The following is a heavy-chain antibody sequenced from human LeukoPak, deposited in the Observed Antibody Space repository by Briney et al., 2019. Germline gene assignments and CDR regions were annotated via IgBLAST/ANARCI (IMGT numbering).Heavy chain of an antibody. V-gene: IGHV3-30-3*01. Sequence: TGGSLRLSCAASGFTFSSYAMHWVRQAPGKGLEWVAVISYDGSNKYYADSVKGRFTISRDNSKNTLYLQMNSLRAEDTAVYYCARGIEMATIFYWGQGTLVTVSS. J-gene: IGHJ4*02. CDR3: ARGIEMATIFY. D-gene: IGHD5-24*01. CDR2: ISYDGSNK. CDR1: GFTFSSYA.